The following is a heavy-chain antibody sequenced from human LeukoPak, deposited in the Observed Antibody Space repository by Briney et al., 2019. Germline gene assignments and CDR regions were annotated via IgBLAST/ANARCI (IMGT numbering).Heavy chain of an antibody. CDR1: GFTFSSYE. D-gene: IGHD5-18*01. J-gene: IGHJ4*02. CDR3: ARGQGQLWSFDY. V-gene: IGHV3-48*03. CDR2: ISSSGSTI. Sequence: GGSLRLSCAASGFTFSSYEMNWVRQAPGKGLEWVSYISSSGSTIYYADSVKGRFTISRDNAKNSLYLQMNSLRAEDTAVYFCARGQGQLWSFDYWGQGTLVTVSS.